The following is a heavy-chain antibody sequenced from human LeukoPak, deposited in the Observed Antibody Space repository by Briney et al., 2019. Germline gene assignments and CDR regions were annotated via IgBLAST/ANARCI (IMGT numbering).Heavy chain of an antibody. CDR1: GGTFSSYA. Sequence: SVKVSCKASGGTFSSYAISWVRQAPGQGLEWMGGIIPIFGTANYAQKFQGRVTITADESTSTAYMELSRLRSDDTAVYYCANYFIRDYYYYGMDVWGQGTTVTVSS. V-gene: IGHV1-69*13. CDR2: IIPIFGTA. D-gene: IGHD3-16*01. CDR3: ANYFIRDYYYYGMDV. J-gene: IGHJ6*02.